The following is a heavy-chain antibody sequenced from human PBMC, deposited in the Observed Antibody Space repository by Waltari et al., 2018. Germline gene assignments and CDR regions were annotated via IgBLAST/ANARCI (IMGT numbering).Heavy chain of an antibody. V-gene: IGHV1-2*06. J-gene: IGHJ4*02. CDR2: IDPKSGRT. D-gene: IGHD2-15*01. Sequence: QVQLVQSGAEVKKPGASVKVSCQASGYTFNDLYMHWVRQAPGQGLEWMGRIDPKSGRTDYAQKFQGRITMTRDTSISTAYMELSGLTSDDTAFFFCVRKTTHYDYWGPGTLVTVSS. CDR3: VRKTTHYDY. CDR1: GYTFNDLY.